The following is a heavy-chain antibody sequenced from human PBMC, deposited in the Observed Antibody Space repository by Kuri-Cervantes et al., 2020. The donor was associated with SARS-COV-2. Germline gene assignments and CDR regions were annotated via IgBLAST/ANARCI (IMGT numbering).Heavy chain of an antibody. CDR1: GYTFTSYG. CDR3: ATDLRHYDFWSGYYPLGHFQH. CDR2: ISAYNGNT. V-gene: IGHV1-18*01. D-gene: IGHD3-3*01. J-gene: IGHJ1*01. Sequence: ASVKVSCKASGYTFTSYGISWVRQAPGQGLEWMGWISAYNGNTNYAQKLQGRVTMTTDTSTSTAYMELRSLRSEDTAVYYCATDLRHYDFWSGYYPLGHFQHWGQGTLVTVSS.